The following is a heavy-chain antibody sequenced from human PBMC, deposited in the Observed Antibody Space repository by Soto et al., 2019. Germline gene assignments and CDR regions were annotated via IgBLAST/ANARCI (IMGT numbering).Heavy chain of an antibody. CDR3: ATSRGSGYYDSSGYYYIDRCPGY. D-gene: IGHD3-22*01. CDR2: LIPIFGTA. J-gene: IGHJ4*02. CDR1: GGTFSSYA. Sequence: SVKVSCKASGGTFSSYAISWVRQAPGQGLEWMGGLIPIFGTANYAQKFQGRVTITADESTSTAYMELSSLRSEDTAVYYCATSRGSGYYDSSGYYYIDRCPGYWGQGTLVTAPQ. V-gene: IGHV1-69*13.